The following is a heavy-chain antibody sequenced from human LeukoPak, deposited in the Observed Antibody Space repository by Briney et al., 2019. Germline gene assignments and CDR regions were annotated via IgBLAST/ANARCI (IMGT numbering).Heavy chain of an antibody. Sequence: ASVKVSCKASGYTFTSYGISWVRQAPGQGLEWMGWISAYNGNTNYAQKLQGRVTMTRDTSTSTVYMELSSLRSEDTAVYYCARGPRSGWSFFDYWGQGTLVTVSS. CDR2: ISAYNGNT. CDR3: ARGPRSGWSFFDY. J-gene: IGHJ4*02. CDR1: GYTFTSYG. D-gene: IGHD6-19*01. V-gene: IGHV1-18*01.